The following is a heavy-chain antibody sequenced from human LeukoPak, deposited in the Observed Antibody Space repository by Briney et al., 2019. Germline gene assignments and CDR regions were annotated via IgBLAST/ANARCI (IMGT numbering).Heavy chain of an antibody. J-gene: IGHJ4*02. D-gene: IGHD6-19*01. CDR2: IYSTGRT. Sequence: GGSLRLSCTASGFSVSSNYMSWVRQAPGKGLEWVSVIYSTGRTYYADSVKGRFTISRDNSKKTLYLQMNSLRAEDTAVYYCARGVRIAVAGNIDYWGQGTLVTVSS. CDR3: ARGVRIAVAGNIDY. V-gene: IGHV3-66*01. CDR1: GFSVSSNY.